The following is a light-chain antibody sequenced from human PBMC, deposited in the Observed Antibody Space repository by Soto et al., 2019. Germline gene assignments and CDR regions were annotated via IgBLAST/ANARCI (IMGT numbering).Light chain of an antibody. V-gene: IGKV1-5*01. J-gene: IGKJ1*01. CDR3: QQHNIWPWT. CDR1: QSISDW. Sequence: DIHINQSSSTLSPSVRHRVTITYRASQSISDWLAWYQQKPGKAPNLLIFDASSLESGIPSRFSASGSGTEFTLTINGLQPEDLAPYQCQQHNIWPWTFGQGTKADIK. CDR2: DAS.